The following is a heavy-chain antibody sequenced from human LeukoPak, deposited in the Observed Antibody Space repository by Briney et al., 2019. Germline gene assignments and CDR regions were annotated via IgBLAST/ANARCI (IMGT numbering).Heavy chain of an antibody. CDR3: AKDAPVNIVVVPAANS. D-gene: IGHD2-2*01. Sequence: GGSLRHSCAASGFTFSSYAMSWVRQAPGKGLEWVSAISGSGGSTYCADSVKGRFTISRDNSKNTLYLQMNSLRAEDTAVYYCAKDAPVNIVVVPAANSWGQGTLVTVSS. CDR1: GFTFSSYA. J-gene: IGHJ4*02. CDR2: ISGSGGST. V-gene: IGHV3-23*01.